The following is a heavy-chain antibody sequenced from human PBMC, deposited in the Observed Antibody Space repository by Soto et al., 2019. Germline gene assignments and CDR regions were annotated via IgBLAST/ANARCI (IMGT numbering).Heavy chain of an antibody. CDR1: GGSIIGYY. Sequence: LSLTCTVSGGSIIGYYWSCIRQPAGKGLEWIGRIYSDGYTAFSPSLKRRVTMSVDTSKNQFSLNVNSVTAADTAVYFCARGGALRPNGNVPLAFWGQGTLVTVSS. D-gene: IGHD1-26*01. CDR3: ARGGALRPNGNVPLAF. J-gene: IGHJ4*02. CDR2: IYSDGYT. V-gene: IGHV4-4*07.